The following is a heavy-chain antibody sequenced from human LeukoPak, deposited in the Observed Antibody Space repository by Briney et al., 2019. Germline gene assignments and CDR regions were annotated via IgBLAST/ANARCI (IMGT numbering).Heavy chain of an antibody. V-gene: IGHV3-7*01. CDR1: GFTLSSYW. Sequence: GGSLRLSCAVSGFTLSSYWMSWVRQAPGKGLEWVANIKQDGSEKHYVDSVKGRFTNSRDNVKKSLYLQMNSLGAEDTAVYYCARAGYSYADYWGQGTLVTVSS. J-gene: IGHJ4*02. CDR3: ARAGYSYADY. D-gene: IGHD5-18*01. CDR2: IKQDGSEK.